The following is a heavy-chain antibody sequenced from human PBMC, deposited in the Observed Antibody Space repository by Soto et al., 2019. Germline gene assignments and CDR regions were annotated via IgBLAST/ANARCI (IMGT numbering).Heavy chain of an antibody. V-gene: IGHV1-3*01. CDR3: ARDDSVGADYFDY. CDR1: GYTFTSYA. CDR2: INAGNGNT. J-gene: IGHJ4*02. D-gene: IGHD1-26*01. Sequence: GASVKVSCKASGYTFTSYAMHWVRQAPGQRLEWMGWINAGNGNTKYSQKFQGRVTITRDTSASTAYMELSSLRSEDTAVYYCARDDSVGADYFDYWGQGTLVPVSS.